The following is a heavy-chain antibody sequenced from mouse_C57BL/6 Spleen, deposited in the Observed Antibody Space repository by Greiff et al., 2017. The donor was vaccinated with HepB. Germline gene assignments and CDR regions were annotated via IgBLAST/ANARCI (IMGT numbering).Heavy chain of an antibody. J-gene: IGHJ4*01. Sequence: EVHLVESGGGLVKPGVSLKLSCAASGFTFSDYGMHWVRQAPEKGLEWVAYISSGSSTIYYADTVKGRFTISRDNAKNTLFLQMTSLRSEDTAMYYCASSLTGTEDAMDYWGQGTSVTVSS. CDR3: ASSLTGTEDAMDY. CDR1: GFTFSDYG. V-gene: IGHV5-17*01. D-gene: IGHD4-1*01. CDR2: ISSGSSTI.